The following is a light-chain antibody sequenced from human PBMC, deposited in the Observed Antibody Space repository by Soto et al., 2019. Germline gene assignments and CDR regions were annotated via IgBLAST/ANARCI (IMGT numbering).Light chain of an antibody. Sequence: EIVLTQSQGTLSLSPGERATLSCRASQSVSSYYLAWYQQKPGQAPRLLIYAASSRATGIRDRFSGCGSGTDFTLTISRLEPEDFAVYYCQQCGSSPWTFGQGTKVEIK. CDR3: QQCGSSPWT. V-gene: IGKV3-20*01. CDR2: AAS. CDR1: QSVSSYY. J-gene: IGKJ1*01.